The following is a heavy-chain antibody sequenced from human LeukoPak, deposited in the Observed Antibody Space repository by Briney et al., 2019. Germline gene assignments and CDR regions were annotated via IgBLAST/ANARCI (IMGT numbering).Heavy chain of an antibody. J-gene: IGHJ6*02. CDR2: FDPEDGET. Sequence: ASVKVSCKVSGYTLTELSMHWVRQAPGKGLEWMGGFDPEDGETIYAQKFQGRVTMTEDTSTDTAYMELSSLRSEDTAVYYCARDTVLRYPIPDPATSMDVWGQGTTVTVSS. D-gene: IGHD3-9*01. V-gene: IGHV1-24*01. CDR1: GYTLTELS. CDR3: ARDTVLRYPIPDPATSMDV.